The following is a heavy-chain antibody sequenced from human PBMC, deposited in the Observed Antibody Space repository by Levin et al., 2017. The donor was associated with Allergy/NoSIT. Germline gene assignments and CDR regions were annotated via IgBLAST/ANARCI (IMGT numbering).Heavy chain of an antibody. CDR1: GYTFTDYY. Sequence: ASVKVSCKASGYTFTDYYMHWVRQAPGQGLEWMGIVNPYSGSTTYAQKFQGRVTMTRDTSTSTVYMELSSLRSDDTAVYYCVRDDFDGFSDAFDVWGQGTVVAVSS. CDR3: VRDDFDGFSDAFDV. J-gene: IGHJ3*01. V-gene: IGHV1-46*01. CDR2: VNPYSGST. D-gene: IGHD3-9*01.